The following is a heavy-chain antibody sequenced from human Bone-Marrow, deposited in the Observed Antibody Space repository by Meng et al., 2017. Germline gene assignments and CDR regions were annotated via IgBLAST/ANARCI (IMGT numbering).Heavy chain of an antibody. CDR1: GYTCNSYA. V-gene: IGHV1-3*01. CDR2: NNAGNGNT. CDR3: ATVPPYGEYGGPFGY. D-gene: IGHD3-10*01. J-gene: IGHJ4*02. Sequence: VQPGQSGDEMNTPAPSLKFSCNASGYTCNSYAMHWQRQAHGQRLEWMRRNNAGNGNTQYSKKLQGRVTITRDTSASTAYIELSSLRSEDTAVYYCATVPPYGEYGGPFGYWGQGTLVTVSS.